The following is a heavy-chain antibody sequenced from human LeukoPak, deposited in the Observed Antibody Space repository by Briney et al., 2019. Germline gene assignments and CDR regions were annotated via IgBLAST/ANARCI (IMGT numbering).Heavy chain of an antibody. CDR2: INPNSGGT. V-gene: IGHV1-2*02. CDR1: GYTFIGYY. D-gene: IGHD2-15*01. J-gene: IGHJ1*01. CDR3: AKVGYCSGGSCNPEYFQH. Sequence: GASVKVSCKASGYTFIGYYMHWVRQAPGQGLEWMGWINPNSGGTNYVQKFQGRVTMTRDTSISTAYMELSRLRSDDTAVYYCAKVGYCSGGSCNPEYFQHWGQGTLVTVSS.